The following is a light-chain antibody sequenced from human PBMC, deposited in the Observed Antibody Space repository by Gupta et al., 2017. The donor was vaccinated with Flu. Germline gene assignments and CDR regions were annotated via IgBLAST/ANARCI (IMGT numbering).Light chain of an antibody. CDR2: CKN. CDR1: SLRNFY. V-gene: IGLV3-19*01. CDR3: NSRDTSGDHLVV. J-gene: IGLJ3*02. Sequence: SSERTQDPAVSVALGQTVRITCQGDSLRNFYASWYQQKPGQAPLLVIYCKNNRPSGIPDRFSGSSSGNTASLTITGAQAEDEADYYCNSRDTSGDHLVVFGGGTKLTVL.